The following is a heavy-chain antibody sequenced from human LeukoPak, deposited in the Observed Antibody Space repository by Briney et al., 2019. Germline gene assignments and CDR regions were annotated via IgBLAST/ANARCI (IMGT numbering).Heavy chain of an antibody. Sequence: GGSLRLSCAASGFTFSSSAMSWVRQAPGKGLEWVSAISNNGGYTYYADSVQGRFTISRDNSKSTLCLQTNSLRAEDTAVYYCAKQLGYCSDGSCYFPYWGQGTLVTVSS. V-gene: IGHV3-23*01. CDR2: ISNNGGYT. D-gene: IGHD2-15*01. CDR3: AKQLGYCSDGSCYFPY. CDR1: GFTFSSSA. J-gene: IGHJ4*02.